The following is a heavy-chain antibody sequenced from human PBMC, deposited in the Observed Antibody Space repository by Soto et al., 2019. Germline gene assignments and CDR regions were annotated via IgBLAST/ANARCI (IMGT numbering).Heavy chain of an antibody. CDR1: GFTFSSYS. J-gene: IGHJ4*02. CDR3: ARGEQLADY. D-gene: IGHD6-13*01. V-gene: IGHV3-48*01. CDR2: ISSSSSTI. Sequence: EVQLVESGGGLVQPGGSLRLSCAASGFTFSSYSMNWVRQAPGKGLEWVSYISSSSSTIYYADSVKGRFTISRNNAKNSLYLQMNSLRADDTAVYYCARGEQLADYWGQGTLVTVSS.